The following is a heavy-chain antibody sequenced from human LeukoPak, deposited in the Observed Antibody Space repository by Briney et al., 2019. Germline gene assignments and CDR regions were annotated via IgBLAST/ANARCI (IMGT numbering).Heavy chain of an antibody. Sequence: ASVKVSCKASGYTFTSYDINWVRQATGQGLEWMGWMNPNSGNTGYAQKFQGRVTMTRNTSISTAYMELSSLRSEDTAVYYCATHYYYDSSGYRGYAFDIWGQGTMVTVSS. V-gene: IGHV1-8*01. CDR3: ATHYYYDSSGYRGYAFDI. D-gene: IGHD3-22*01. CDR2: MNPNSGNT. J-gene: IGHJ3*02. CDR1: GYTFTSYD.